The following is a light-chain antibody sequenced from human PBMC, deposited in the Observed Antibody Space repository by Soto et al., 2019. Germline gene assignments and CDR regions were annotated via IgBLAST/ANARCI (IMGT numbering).Light chain of an antibody. Sequence: EIVLTQSPGTLSLSPGERATLSCRASQSVSSSYLAWYQQKPGQAPRLLIYGASSRATGIPDRFSGSGSGTDFTLAIRSLQPEDFATYYCKQLNSYPLTFGGGTKVDIK. CDR3: KQLNSYPLT. V-gene: IGKV3-20*01. CDR1: QSVSSSY. J-gene: IGKJ4*01. CDR2: GAS.